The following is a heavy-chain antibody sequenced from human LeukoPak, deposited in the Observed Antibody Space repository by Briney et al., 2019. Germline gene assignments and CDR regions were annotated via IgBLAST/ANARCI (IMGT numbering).Heavy chain of an antibody. Sequence: SETLSLTCTVSGGSISSYYWSWVRQPPGKGLEWSGYIYYSGSTNYNPSLKSRVTISVDTSKNQFSLKLSSVTAADTAVYYCARALEYYDFWSGYYKNDAFDIWGQGTMVTVSS. CDR3: ARALEYYDFWSGYYKNDAFDI. CDR1: GGSISSYY. D-gene: IGHD3-3*01. V-gene: IGHV4-59*01. CDR2: IYYSGST. J-gene: IGHJ3*02.